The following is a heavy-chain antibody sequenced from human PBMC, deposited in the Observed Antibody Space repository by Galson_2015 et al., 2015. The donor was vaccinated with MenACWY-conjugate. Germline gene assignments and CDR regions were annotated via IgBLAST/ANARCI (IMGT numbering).Heavy chain of an antibody. CDR1: GFTFSSYA. CDR3: ARDGSSWYFDY. D-gene: IGHD6-13*01. J-gene: IGHJ4*02. V-gene: IGHV3-30*04. Sequence: SLRLSCAVSGFTFSSYAMHWVRQAPGKGLEWMAVISYDGSDIYYADSVKGRFTISRDNSKNTLYLQMNGLRAEDTAVYYCARDGSSWYFDYWGQGTLVTVSS. CDR2: ISYDGSDI.